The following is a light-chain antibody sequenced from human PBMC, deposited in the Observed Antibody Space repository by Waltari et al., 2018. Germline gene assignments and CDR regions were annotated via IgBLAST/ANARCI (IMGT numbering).Light chain of an antibody. CDR3: QQSDSIPLT. Sequence: DIQMTQSPSSLSAFVGDRVTITCRASQTIRRYLNWYQQKPGKAPKLLIYGISNLHSGVPSRFSGSGSGTDFTLTISSLQPEDFATYYCQQSDSIPLTFGGGTKVDIK. V-gene: IGKV1-39*01. CDR2: GIS. J-gene: IGKJ4*01. CDR1: QTIRRY.